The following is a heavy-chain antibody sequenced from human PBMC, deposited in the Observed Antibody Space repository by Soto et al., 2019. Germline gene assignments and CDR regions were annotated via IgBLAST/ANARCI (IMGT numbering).Heavy chain of an antibody. CDR2: ISSSSSTI. Sequence: EVQLVESGGGLVQPGGSLRLSCAASGFTFSSYSMNWVRQAPGKGLEWVSYISSSSSTIYYADSVKGRFTISRDNAKNSLSLQMNSLRDEDTAVYYCARDFLSGSGSYIYFDYWGQGTLVTVSS. J-gene: IGHJ4*02. D-gene: IGHD3-10*01. CDR1: GFTFSSYS. CDR3: ARDFLSGSGSYIYFDY. V-gene: IGHV3-48*02.